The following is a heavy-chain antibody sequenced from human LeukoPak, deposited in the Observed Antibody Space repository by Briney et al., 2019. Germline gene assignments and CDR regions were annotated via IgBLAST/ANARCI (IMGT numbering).Heavy chain of an antibody. CDR2: IYYSGST. D-gene: IGHD2-2*01. Sequence: SETLSLTCTVSGGSISSSSYYWGWIRQPPGKGLEWIGSIYYSGSTFYNPSLKSRVTISVDTSKNQFSLKLSSVTAADTAVYYCARPRSYQLLLFDYWGQETLVTVSS. V-gene: IGHV4-39*01. CDR1: GGSISSSSYY. J-gene: IGHJ4*02. CDR3: ARPRSYQLLLFDY.